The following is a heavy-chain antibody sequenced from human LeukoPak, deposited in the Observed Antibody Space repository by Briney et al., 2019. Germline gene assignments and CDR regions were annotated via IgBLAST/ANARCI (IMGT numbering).Heavy chain of an antibody. V-gene: IGHV1-2*02. Sequence: ASVKVSCKASGYTFTGYYMHWVRQAPGQGLEWMGWINPNSGGTNYAQKFQGRVTMTRDTSISTAYMELSSLRSEDTAVYYCARGRAELRFLEWIRGPYDAFDIWGQGTMVTVSS. CDR1: GYTFTGYY. J-gene: IGHJ3*02. CDR2: INPNSGGT. D-gene: IGHD3-3*01. CDR3: ARGRAELRFLEWIRGPYDAFDI.